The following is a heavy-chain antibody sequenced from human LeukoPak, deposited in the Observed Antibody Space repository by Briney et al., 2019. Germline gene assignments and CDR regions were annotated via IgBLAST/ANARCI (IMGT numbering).Heavy chain of an antibody. CDR2: ISAYNGNT. D-gene: IGHD6-19*01. CDR1: GYIFTTYG. CDR3: ARVAGTLFDY. J-gene: IGHJ4*02. V-gene: IGHV1-18*03. Sequence: ASVKVSCKASGYIFTTYGISWVRQAPGQGLEWMGWISAYNGNTNYAQKLQGRLTITSDTSASTAYLELSSLRFEDMAVYYCARVAGTLFDYWGQGTLVTVSS.